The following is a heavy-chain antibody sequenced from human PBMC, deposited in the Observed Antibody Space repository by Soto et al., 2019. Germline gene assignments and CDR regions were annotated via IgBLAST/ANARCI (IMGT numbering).Heavy chain of an antibody. V-gene: IGHV4-39*01. CDR1: GGSISSSSYY. Sequence: KSSETLSLTCTVSGGSISSSSYYWGWIRQPPGKGLEWIGSIYYSGSTYYNPSLKSRVTISVDTSKNQFSLKLSSVTAADTAVYYCASTIIMVYASVVIRYFDYWGQGTLVTVSS. D-gene: IGHD2-8*01. J-gene: IGHJ4*02. CDR2: IYYSGST. CDR3: ASTIIMVYASVVIRYFDY.